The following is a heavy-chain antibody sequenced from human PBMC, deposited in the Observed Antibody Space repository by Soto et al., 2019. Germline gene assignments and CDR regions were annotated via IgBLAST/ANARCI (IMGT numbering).Heavy chain of an antibody. Sequence: QVQLQQWGAGLLKPSETLSLTCAVYGGSFSGYYWSWIRQPPGKGLEWIGEINHSGSTNYNPSLKSRVTISVDTSKKQFSLKRSSVTAADTAVYYCARGELMVYAIGRAEEGWFDPWGQGTLVTVSS. V-gene: IGHV4-34*01. CDR2: INHSGST. CDR1: GGSFSGYY. J-gene: IGHJ5*02. D-gene: IGHD2-8*01. CDR3: ARGELMVYAIGRAEEGWFDP.